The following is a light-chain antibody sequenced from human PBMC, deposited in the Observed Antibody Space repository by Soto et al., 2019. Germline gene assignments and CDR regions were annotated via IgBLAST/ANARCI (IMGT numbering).Light chain of an antibody. CDR2: KAS. CDR1: QTISSW. V-gene: IGKV1-5*03. CDR3: QQFNSYPIT. J-gene: IGKJ5*01. Sequence: IQMTQSPSTLSGSVGDRVTITCRASQTISSWLAWYQQKPGKAPKLLIYKASTLQSGVPSRFSGSGSGTEFTLTISSRQPEDFATYYCQQFNSYPITFGQGTRLEI.